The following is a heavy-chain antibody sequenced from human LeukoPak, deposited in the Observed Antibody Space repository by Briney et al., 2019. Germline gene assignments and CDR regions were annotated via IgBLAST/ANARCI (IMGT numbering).Heavy chain of an antibody. J-gene: IGHJ3*02. V-gene: IGHV3-33*06. CDR2: IWYDGSNK. D-gene: IGHD5-18*01. CDR3: AKDLGEGAYSYGWDALDI. Sequence: GGSLRLSCAASGFTFSSYGMHWVRQAPGKGLEWVAVIWYDGSNKYYADSVKGRFTISRDNSKNTLYLQMNSLRAEDTAVYYCAKDLGEGAYSYGWDALDIWGQGTMVTVSS. CDR1: GFTFSSYG.